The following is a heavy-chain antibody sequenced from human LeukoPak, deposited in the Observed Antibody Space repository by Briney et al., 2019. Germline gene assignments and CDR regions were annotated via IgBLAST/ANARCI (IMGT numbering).Heavy chain of an antibody. CDR3: ARVASGWYRYDYYYMDV. D-gene: IGHD6-19*01. CDR1: GYTFTGYY. J-gene: IGHJ6*03. CDR2: INPNSGGT. Sequence: AAVTVSCKASGYTFTGYYMHWVRQAPGQGLEWMGWINPNSGGTNYAQKFQGRVTMTRDTSISTAYMELSRLRSDDTAVYYCARVASGWYRYDYYYMDVWGRGTTVTVSS. V-gene: IGHV1-2*02.